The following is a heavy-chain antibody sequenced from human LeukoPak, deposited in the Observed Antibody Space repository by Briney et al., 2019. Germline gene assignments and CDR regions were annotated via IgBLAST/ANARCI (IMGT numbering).Heavy chain of an antibody. J-gene: IGHJ4*02. CDR1: GGSISSYY. CDR3: AGGSGSYSDY. D-gene: IGHD3-10*01. CDR2: IYYSGST. Sequence: SETLSLTCTVSGGSISSYYWSWIRQPPGKGLEWIGYIYYSGSTNYTPSLKSRVTISVDTSKNQFSLKLSSVTAADTAVYYCAGGSGSYSDYWGQGTLVTVSS. V-gene: IGHV4-59*08.